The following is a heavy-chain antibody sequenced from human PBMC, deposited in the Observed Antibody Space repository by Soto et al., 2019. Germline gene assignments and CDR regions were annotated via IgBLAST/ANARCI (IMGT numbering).Heavy chain of an antibody. Sequence: SETLSLTCTVSGGPISSGDYYWSWIRQPPGKGLEWIGYIYYSGSTYYNPSLKSRVTIPVDTSKNQFSLKLSSVTAADPAVYYCPRYCGFVAYWGQGTLVPVSS. CDR1: GGPISSGDYY. CDR2: IYYSGST. J-gene: IGHJ4*02. D-gene: IGHD2-21*01. CDR3: PRYCGFVAY. V-gene: IGHV4-30-4*01.